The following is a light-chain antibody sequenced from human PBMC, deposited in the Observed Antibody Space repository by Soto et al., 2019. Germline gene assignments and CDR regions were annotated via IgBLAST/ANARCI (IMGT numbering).Light chain of an antibody. CDR1: SSDIGGYNY. V-gene: IGLV2-14*01. Sequence: QSALTQPASVSGSPGQSITISCTGTSSDIGGYNYVSWYQHHPGKAPRLMTYAVSNRPSGVSSRFSGSKSGNTASLTISGLQVEDEADYYCSSYTSSSTWVFGGGTKLT. CDR2: AVS. J-gene: IGLJ3*02. CDR3: SSYTSSSTWV.